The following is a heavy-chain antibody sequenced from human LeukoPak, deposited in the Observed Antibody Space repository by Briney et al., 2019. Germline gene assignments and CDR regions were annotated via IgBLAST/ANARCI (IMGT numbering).Heavy chain of an antibody. CDR3: ARGPYCSSTSCYQGWFDP. CDR1: GGSISSYY. Sequence: SETLSLTCTVSGGSISSYYWSWIRQPPGKGLEWIGYILYSGSTNYNPSLKSRVTISVDTSKNQFSLKLSSVTAADTAVYYCARGPYCSSTSCYQGWFDPWGQGTLVTVSS. V-gene: IGHV4-59*01. CDR2: ILYSGST. J-gene: IGHJ5*02. D-gene: IGHD2-2*01.